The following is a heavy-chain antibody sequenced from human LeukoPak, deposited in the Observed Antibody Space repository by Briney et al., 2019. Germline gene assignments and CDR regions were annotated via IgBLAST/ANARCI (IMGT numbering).Heavy chain of an antibody. Sequence: SETLSLTCAVYGGSFSGYYWSWIRQPPGKGLEWIGEINHSGSTNYNPSLKSRITISVSTSKNQFSLRQSSVTAADTAVYYCAREGVMVTGFDYWGQETLVTVSS. CDR2: INHSGST. CDR1: GGSFSGYY. D-gene: IGHD2-21*02. J-gene: IGHJ4*02. CDR3: AREGVMVTGFDY. V-gene: IGHV4-34*01.